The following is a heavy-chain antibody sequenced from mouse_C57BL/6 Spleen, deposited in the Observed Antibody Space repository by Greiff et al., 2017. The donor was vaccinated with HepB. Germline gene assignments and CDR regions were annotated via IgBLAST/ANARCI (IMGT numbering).Heavy chain of an antibody. CDR2: IDPSDSYT. J-gene: IGHJ4*01. V-gene: IGHV1-50*01. D-gene: IGHD2-4*01. Sequence: QVQLKESGAELVKPGASVKLSCKASGYTFTSYWMQWVKQRPGQGLEWIGEIDPSDSYTNYNQKFKGKATLTVDTSSSTAYMQLSSLTSEDSAVYYCARSGGLRSHAMDYWGQGTSVTVSS. CDR3: ARSGGLRSHAMDY. CDR1: GYTFTSYW.